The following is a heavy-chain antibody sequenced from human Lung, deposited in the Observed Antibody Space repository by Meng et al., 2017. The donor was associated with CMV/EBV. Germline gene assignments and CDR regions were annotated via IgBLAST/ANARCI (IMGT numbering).Heavy chain of an antibody. CDR2: IYYTGDT. CDR3: ARDLLGSSSWSYDAFDI. V-gene: IGHV4-59*01. CDR1: GFTFSTYW. Sequence: SCTASGFTFSTYWMSWVRQPPGKGLEWIGYIYYTGDTHYKSSLRSRLAISLDASKNQVSLKLNSVTAADTAVYYCARDLLGSSSWSYDAFDIWGQGXTVTVSS. D-gene: IGHD6-13*01. J-gene: IGHJ3*02.